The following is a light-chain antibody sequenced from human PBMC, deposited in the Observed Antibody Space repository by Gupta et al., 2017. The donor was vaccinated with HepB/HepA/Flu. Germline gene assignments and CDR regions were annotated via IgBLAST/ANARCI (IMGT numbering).Light chain of an antibody. V-gene: IGKV3-15*01. Sequence: VITQSPGTLSVSPGERITLSCRASQSLKGNLAWYQQRPGQAPRLVIFGVSSRDPDIPARFTGSESGTEFTLTISSLQSEDFAVYYGQQYNDWPYTFGQGTKLEIK. CDR2: GVS. J-gene: IGKJ2*01. CDR1: QSLKGN. CDR3: QQYNDWPYT.